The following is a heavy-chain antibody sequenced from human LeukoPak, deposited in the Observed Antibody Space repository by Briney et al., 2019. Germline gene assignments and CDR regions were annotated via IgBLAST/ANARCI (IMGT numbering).Heavy chain of an antibody. V-gene: IGHV1-69*05. Sequence: SVKVSCKASGGTFSSYAISWVRPAPGQGLEWMGGIIPIFGTANYAQKFQGRVTITTDESTSTAYMELSSLRSEDTAVYYCARAGGRRDGYNYGWFDPWGQGTLVTVSS. CDR2: IIPIFGTA. CDR1: GGTFSSYA. J-gene: IGHJ5*02. CDR3: ARAGGRRDGYNYGWFDP. D-gene: IGHD5-24*01.